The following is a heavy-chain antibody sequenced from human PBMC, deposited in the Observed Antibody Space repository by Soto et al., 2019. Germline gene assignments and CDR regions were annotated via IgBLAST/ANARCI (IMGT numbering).Heavy chain of an antibody. J-gene: IGHJ1*01. V-gene: IGHV3-7*03. D-gene: IGHD5-12*01. CDR2: IKEDGSAA. CDR3: VSDGDVCSGSDCFPHFKH. Sequence: EVQLVESGGDLVQPGGSLRLSCVASEFSISPYWMSWVRQAPGKGLEWVANIKEDGSAARYVDSARDRFLISRDNTKNSLYLQMTNLRAEDTAIYYCVSDGDVCSGSDCFPHFKHWGRGTRVTVSS. CDR1: EFSISPYW.